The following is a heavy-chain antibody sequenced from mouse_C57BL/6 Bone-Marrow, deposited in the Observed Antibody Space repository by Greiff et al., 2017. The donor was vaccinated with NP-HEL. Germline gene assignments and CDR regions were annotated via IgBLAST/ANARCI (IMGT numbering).Heavy chain of an antibody. Sequence: QVQLQQPGAELVKPGASVKLSCKASGYTFTSYWMHWVKQRPGQGLEWIGMIHPNSGSTNYNEKFKSKATLTVDKSSSTAYMQLSSLTSEDSAVYYCARSGKLGGYFDYWGQGTTLTVSS. V-gene: IGHV1-64*01. D-gene: IGHD4-1*01. CDR2: IHPNSGST. CDR3: ARSGKLGGYFDY. CDR1: GYTFTSYW. J-gene: IGHJ2*01.